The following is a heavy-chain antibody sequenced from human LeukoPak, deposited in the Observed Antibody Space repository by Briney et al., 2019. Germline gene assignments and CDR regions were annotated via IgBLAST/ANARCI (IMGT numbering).Heavy chain of an antibody. CDR2: ISSDGNDK. Sequence: PGGSLRLSCAVSGVTFRSYGMHWVRQAPGKGLEGVALISSDGNDKLYGDSVRGRFTISRDDSKSTLYLQMNSLRAEDTAVYYCTTKVTRGNSGDDYDDWGQGTLVTVSS. CDR1: GVTFRSYG. V-gene: IGHV3-30*03. J-gene: IGHJ4*02. CDR3: TTKVTRGNSGDDYDD. D-gene: IGHD5-12*01.